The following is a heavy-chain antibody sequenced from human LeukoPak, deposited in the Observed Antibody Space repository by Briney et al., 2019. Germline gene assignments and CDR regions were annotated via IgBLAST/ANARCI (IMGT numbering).Heavy chain of an antibody. CDR1: GFTFSSYA. CDR3: ARDRLMTTVTTGWFDP. D-gene: IGHD4-17*01. J-gene: IGHJ5*02. V-gene: IGHV3-21*01. Sequence: PGGSLRLSCAASGFTFSSYAMSWVHQAPGKGLEWVSSISSSSSYIYYADSVKGRFTISRDNAKNSLYLQMNSLRAEDTAVYYCARDRLMTTVTTGWFDPWGQGTLVTVSS. CDR2: ISSSSSYI.